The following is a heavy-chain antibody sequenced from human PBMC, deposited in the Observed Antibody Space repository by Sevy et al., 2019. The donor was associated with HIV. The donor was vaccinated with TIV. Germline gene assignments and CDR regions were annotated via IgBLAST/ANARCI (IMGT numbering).Heavy chain of an antibody. CDR3: AKSGDTMVRGVPDAFDI. Sequence: QQRGSLRLSCAASGFTFSSYGMHWVRQAPGKGLEWVAVISYDGSNKYYADSVKGRFTISRDNSKNTLYLQMNSLRAEDTAVYYCAKSGDTMVRGVPDAFDIWGQGTMVTVSS. CDR1: GFTFSSYG. CDR2: ISYDGSNK. D-gene: IGHD3-10*01. V-gene: IGHV3-30*18. J-gene: IGHJ3*02.